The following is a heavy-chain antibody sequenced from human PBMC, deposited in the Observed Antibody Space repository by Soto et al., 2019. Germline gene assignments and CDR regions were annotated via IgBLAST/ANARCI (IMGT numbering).Heavy chain of an antibody. CDR1: GGSISSGGYS. D-gene: IGHD4-17*01. J-gene: IGHJ4*02. CDR2: IYHSGST. CDR3: AREVQSTVASTEHYFDY. V-gene: IGHV4-30-2*01. Sequence: PSETLSLTCAVSGGSISSGGYSWSWIRQPPGKGLEWIGYIYHSGSTYYNPSLKSRVTISVDRSKNQFSLKLSSVTAADTAVYYCAREVQSTVASTEHYFDYWGQGTLVTVTS.